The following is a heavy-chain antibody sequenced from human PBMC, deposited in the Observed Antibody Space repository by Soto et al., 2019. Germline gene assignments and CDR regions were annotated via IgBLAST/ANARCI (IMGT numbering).Heavy chain of an antibody. CDR3: AGAKGLISVPYSSTSYYYHYMEV. Sequence: SQTLSLTCAISGDSVSSNSAARNWIRQSPSRGLEWLGRTYYRSKWYNDYAVSVKSRTTINPDTSRNQFSLKLNSVTPEDTPVYYCAGAKGLISVPYSSTSYYYHYMEVWGKVTTVTVSS. J-gene: IGHJ6*03. CDR2: TYYRSKWYN. CDR1: GDSVSSNSAA. D-gene: IGHD6-6*01. V-gene: IGHV6-1*01.